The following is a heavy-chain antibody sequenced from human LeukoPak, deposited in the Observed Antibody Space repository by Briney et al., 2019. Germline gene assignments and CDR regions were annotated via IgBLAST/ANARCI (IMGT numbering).Heavy chain of an antibody. CDR3: ATPGDY. Sequence: GGSLRLSCAASGFTFSSYGMHWVRQAPGKGLEWVAVISYDGSNKYYADSAKGRFTISRDNSKNTLYLQMNSLRAEDTAVYYCATPGDYWGQGTLVTVSS. V-gene: IGHV3-30*03. CDR1: GFTFSSYG. J-gene: IGHJ4*02. CDR2: ISYDGSNK.